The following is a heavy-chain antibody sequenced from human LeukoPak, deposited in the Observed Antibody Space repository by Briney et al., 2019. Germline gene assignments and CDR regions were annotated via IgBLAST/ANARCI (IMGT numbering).Heavy chain of an antibody. CDR3: ARVTEYYGSGRRHNYYSYYMDV. D-gene: IGHD3-10*01. V-gene: IGHV4-34*01. J-gene: IGHJ6*03. Sequence: SETLSLTCAVYGGSFSGYYWSWIRQPPGKGLEWIGEINHSGSTNYNPSLKSRVTLSVDKSKNQFSLRLNSVTAADTAVYYCARVTEYYGSGRRHNYYSYYMDVWGKGTTVTISS. CDR2: INHSGST. CDR1: GGSFSGYY.